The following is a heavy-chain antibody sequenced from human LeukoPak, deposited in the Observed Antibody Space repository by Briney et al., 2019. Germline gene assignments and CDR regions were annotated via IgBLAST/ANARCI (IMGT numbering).Heavy chain of an antibody. Sequence: GSLRLSCAASGFTFSSYVMSWVRQAPGKGLEWVGEINHSGSTNYNPSLKSRVTISVVTSKNQFSLRLSSVTAADTAVYYCARGSSRDGYTNPFDYWGQGTLVTVSS. V-gene: IGHV4-34*01. CDR2: INHSGST. CDR1: GFTFSSYV. J-gene: IGHJ4*02. CDR3: ARGSSRDGYTNPFDY. D-gene: IGHD5-24*01.